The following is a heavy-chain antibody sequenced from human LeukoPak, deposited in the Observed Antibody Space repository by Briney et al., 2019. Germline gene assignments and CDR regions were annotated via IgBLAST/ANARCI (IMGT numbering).Heavy chain of an antibody. J-gene: IGHJ3*02. CDR3: AREYSGSASSFDI. V-gene: IGHV1-2*02. CDR2: INPNSGGT. Sequence: GASVKVSRKASGYTFTGYYMHWVRQAPGQGLEWMGWINPNSGGTNYAQKFQGRVTMTRDTSISTAYMELSRLRSDDTAVYYCAREYSGSASSFDIWGQGTMVTVSS. CDR1: GYTFTGYY. D-gene: IGHD1-26*01.